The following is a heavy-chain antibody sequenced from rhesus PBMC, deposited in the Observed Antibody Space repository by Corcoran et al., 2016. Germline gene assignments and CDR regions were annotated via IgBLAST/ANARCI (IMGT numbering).Heavy chain of an antibody. D-gene: IGHD6-31*01. Sequence: QVTLKESGPALVKPTQTLTLTCTFSGFSLSASGMGVGWIRQPPGKALEWLASSYWDDDKYYSTSLKGRRTITKDTSKNQVVLTMTNMDPVDTATYYCARGGGIAAADYWGQGVLVTVSS. CDR2: SYWDDDK. CDR3: ARGGGIAAADY. CDR1: GFSLSASGMG. J-gene: IGHJ4*01. V-gene: IGHV2S1*01.